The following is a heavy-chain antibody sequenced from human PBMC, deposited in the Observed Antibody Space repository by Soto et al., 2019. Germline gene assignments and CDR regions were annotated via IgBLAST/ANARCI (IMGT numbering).Heavy chain of an antibody. D-gene: IGHD5-12*01. V-gene: IGHV3-30-3*01. J-gene: IGHJ3*02. CDR1: GFTFSSYA. CDR3: ARGPATSAFDI. CDR2: ISYDGSNK. Sequence: PGGSLRLSCAASGFTFSSYAMHWVRQAPGKGLEWVAVISYDGSNKYYAESVKGRFTISRDNSKNTLFLQMNSLRAEDTAVYYCARGPATSAFDIWGQGTMVTVSS.